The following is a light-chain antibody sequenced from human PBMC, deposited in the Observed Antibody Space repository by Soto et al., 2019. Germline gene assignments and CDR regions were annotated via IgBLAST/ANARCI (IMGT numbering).Light chain of an antibody. CDR3: QQYGSSPRT. V-gene: IGKV3-20*01. J-gene: IGKJ1*01. Sequence: IRLTQSPATLPLSPGERATLSCRASQSVSSYLAWYQQKPGQATRLLICGASSRATGIPDRFSGSGSGTDFTLTISRLEPEDFAVYCCQQYGSSPRTFGQGTKVDIK. CDR2: GAS. CDR1: QSVSSY.